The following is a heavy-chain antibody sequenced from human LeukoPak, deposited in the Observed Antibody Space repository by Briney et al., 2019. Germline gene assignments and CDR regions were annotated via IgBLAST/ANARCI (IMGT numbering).Heavy chain of an antibody. CDR1: GGSISSYY. CDR2: IYYSGST. D-gene: IGHD6-19*01. J-gene: IGHJ6*03. CDR3: ARGGRYSSGWYYMDV. Sequence: SETLSLTCTVSGGSISSYYWSWIRQPPGKGLEWIGYIYYSGSTNYNPSLKSRVTISVDTSKNQFSLKLSSVTAADTAVYYCARGGRYSSGWYYMDVWGKGTTVTVSS. V-gene: IGHV4-59*01.